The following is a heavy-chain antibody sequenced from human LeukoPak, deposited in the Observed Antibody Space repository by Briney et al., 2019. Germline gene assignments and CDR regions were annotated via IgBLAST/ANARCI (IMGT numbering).Heavy chain of an antibody. CDR3: AARPSWGSGSYNSYYYYYGMDV. J-gene: IGHJ6*02. V-gene: IGHV4-4*07. CDR1: GGSISNFY. Sequence: PSETLSLTCTVSGGSISNFYWSWIRQPAGQALEWIGRIYTSGSTNYNPSLKSRVTMSVDTSKNQSSLKLSSVTAADTAVYYCAARPSWGSGSYNSYYYYYGMDVWGQGTTVTVSS. D-gene: IGHD3-10*01. CDR2: IYTSGST.